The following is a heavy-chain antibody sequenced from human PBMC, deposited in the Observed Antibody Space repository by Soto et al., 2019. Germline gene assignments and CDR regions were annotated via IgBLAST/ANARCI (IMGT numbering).Heavy chain of an antibody. Sequence: QVQLVESGGGVVQPGRSLRLSCAASGFTFSSFSLHWVRQAPGKGLELLALISYDGSNKYNADSVKGRFTISRDNSNNTLYLQLNSLRPDDTAVYYCARTTTVAGTPEFDYWGQGALVTVSS. CDR3: ARTTTVAGTPEFDY. J-gene: IGHJ4*02. CDR2: ISYDGSNK. D-gene: IGHD6-19*01. CDR1: GFTFSSFS. V-gene: IGHV3-30-3*01.